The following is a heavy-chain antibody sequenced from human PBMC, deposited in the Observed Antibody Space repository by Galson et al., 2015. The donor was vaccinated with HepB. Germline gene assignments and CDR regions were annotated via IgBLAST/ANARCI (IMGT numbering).Heavy chain of an antibody. CDR1: GYTFINYY. D-gene: IGHD2-2*01. Sequence: SVKVSCKASGYTFINYYLHWVRQAPGQGLEWMGIVNPAGGSTTYAQKFQGRVTMTRDTSTSTVYMELRSLRSEDTAVFYCARESGSYAPLDYWGQGTLVTASS. J-gene: IGHJ4*02. CDR3: ARESGSYAPLDY. V-gene: IGHV1-46*01. CDR2: VNPAGGST.